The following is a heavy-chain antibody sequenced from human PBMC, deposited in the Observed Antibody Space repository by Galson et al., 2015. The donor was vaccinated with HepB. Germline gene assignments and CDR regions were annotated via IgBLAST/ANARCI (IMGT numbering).Heavy chain of an antibody. D-gene: IGHD4-17*01. V-gene: IGHV3-33*01. Sequence: SLRLSCAASGFTFTTYGIYWVRQAPGKGLEWVAVIWYDGGDKYYADSVKGRFTISRDNAKSTVYLQMNSLRAEDTALYYCARVADADYGDHSHFDYWGQGTLVTVSS. CDR3: ARVADADYGDHSHFDY. J-gene: IGHJ4*02. CDR1: GFTFTTYG. CDR2: IWYDGGDK.